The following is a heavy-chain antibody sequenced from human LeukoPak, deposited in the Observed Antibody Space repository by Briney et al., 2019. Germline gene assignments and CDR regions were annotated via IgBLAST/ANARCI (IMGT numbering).Heavy chain of an antibody. J-gene: IGHJ3*02. D-gene: IGHD4-17*01. CDR2: ISYDGSNK. CDR3: AKGRERGADYGDFTGAFDI. CDR1: GFTFSSYG. Sequence: PGGSLRLSCAASGFTFSSYGMHWVRQAPGKGLGWVAVISYDGSNKYYADSVKGRFTTSRDNSKNTLYLQMNSLRAEDTAVYYCAKGRERGADYGDFTGAFDIWGQGTMVTVSS. V-gene: IGHV3-30*18.